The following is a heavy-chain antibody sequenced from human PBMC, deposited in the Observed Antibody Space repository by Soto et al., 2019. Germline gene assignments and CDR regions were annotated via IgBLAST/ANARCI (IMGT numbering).Heavy chain of an antibody. CDR1: GFSFRKYA. CDR3: WKEDGEKGDLPIPGDN. Sequence: GGSLRLSCAASGFSFRKYAMTWVRQAPGKGLAWVSGLSGSGTMRYYADSVRGRFIISRDHAKNTLFLQMDNLSGDDSAVDYWWKEDGEKGDLPIPGDNWGQGIPVTVSS. D-gene: IGHD2-2*02. V-gene: IGHV3-23*01. J-gene: IGHJ4*02. CDR2: LSGSGTMR.